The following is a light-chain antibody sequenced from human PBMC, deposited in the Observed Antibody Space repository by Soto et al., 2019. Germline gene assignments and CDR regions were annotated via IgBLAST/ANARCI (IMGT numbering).Light chain of an antibody. V-gene: IGKV3-11*01. J-gene: IGKJ1*01. Sequence: EIVLTQSPATLSLSPGERATLSCRASQSVSSYLAWYQQKPDQAPRLLIYDASNRATGIPARFSGSGSGTDFTLTISSLEPEDFAVYYCQQRSNWTFGQGTKVEIK. CDR1: QSVSSY. CDR3: QQRSNWT. CDR2: DAS.